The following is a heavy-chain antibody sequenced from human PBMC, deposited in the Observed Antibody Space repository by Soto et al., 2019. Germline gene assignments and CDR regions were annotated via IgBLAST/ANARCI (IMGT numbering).Heavy chain of an antibody. CDR1: CGSISTFY. Sequence: PSATLSLTGHVSCGSISTFYWSWFPRPAGKGLEWIGRIFSSGSTSFNPSLESRVALSVDTSKNHFSLNLRSVTAADMAVYYCEREGSYSADNIAPGIQLWPADFWGQGALVTVS. CDR2: IFSSGST. D-gene: IGHD5-18*01. V-gene: IGHV4-4*07. CDR3: EREGSYSADNIAPGIQLWPADF. J-gene: IGHJ4*02.